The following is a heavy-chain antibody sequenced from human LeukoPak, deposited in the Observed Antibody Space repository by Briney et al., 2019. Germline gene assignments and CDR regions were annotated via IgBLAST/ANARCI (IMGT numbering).Heavy chain of an antibody. D-gene: IGHD6-19*01. CDR2: ISYDGSNK. CDR3: ARANRQQWLVTPFDY. Sequence: PGRSLRLSCAAPGFTFSSYAMHWVRQAPGKGLEWVAVISYDGSNKYYADSVKGRFTISRDNSKNTLYLQMNSLRAEDTAVYYCARANRQQWLVTPFDYWGQGTLVTVSS. J-gene: IGHJ4*02. V-gene: IGHV3-30*04. CDR1: GFTFSSYA.